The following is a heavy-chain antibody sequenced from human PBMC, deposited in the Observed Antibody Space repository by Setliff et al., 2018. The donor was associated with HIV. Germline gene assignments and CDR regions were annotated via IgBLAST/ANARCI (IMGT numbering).Heavy chain of an antibody. J-gene: IGHJ6*03. CDR1: GGSFIDHK. CDR2: IDHTGST. V-gene: IGHV4-34*01. D-gene: IGHD3-10*01. Sequence: PSETLSLTCAVYGGSFIDHKWSWIRQPPGKGLEWLGEIDHTGSTNYNLSLKSRITMSADPSKNQFSLKVRSVIAADTALYYCARGRNYGSPYFYYMDVWATGTTVTVSS. CDR3: ARGRNYGSPYFYYMDV.